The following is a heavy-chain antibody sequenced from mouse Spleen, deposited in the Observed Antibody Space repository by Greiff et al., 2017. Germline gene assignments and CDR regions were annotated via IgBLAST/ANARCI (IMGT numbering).Heavy chain of an antibody. CDR3: TGVLYRSFAY. CDR1: GFTFSNYW. V-gene: IGHV6-3*01. J-gene: IGHJ3*01. CDR2: IRLKSDNYAT. Sequence: EVKVEESGGGLVQPGGSMKLSCVASGFTFSNYWMNWVRQSPEKGLEWVAQIRLKSDNYATHYAESVKGRFTISRDDSKSSVYLQMNNLRAEDTGIYYCTGVLYRSFAYWGQGTLVTVSA. D-gene: IGHD2-14*01.